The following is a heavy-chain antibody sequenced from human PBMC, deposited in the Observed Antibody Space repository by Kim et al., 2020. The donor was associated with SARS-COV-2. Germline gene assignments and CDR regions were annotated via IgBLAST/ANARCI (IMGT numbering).Heavy chain of an antibody. Sequence: ASVKVSCKASGYTFTSYAMHWVRQAPGQGLEWMGWMDPNSGNTSYAQKFQGRVTMTRNTSISTAYMELSSLRSEDTAVYYCARGPVLERLGTYDYWGQGTLVTVSS. CDR1: GYTFTSYA. CDR2: MDPNSGNT. J-gene: IGHJ4*02. CDR3: ARGPVLERLGTYDY. V-gene: IGHV1-8*01. D-gene: IGHD1-1*01.